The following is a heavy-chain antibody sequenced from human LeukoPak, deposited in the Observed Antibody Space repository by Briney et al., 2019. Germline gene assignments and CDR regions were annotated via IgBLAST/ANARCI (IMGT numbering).Heavy chain of an antibody. V-gene: IGHV4-30-2*01. CDR1: GGSISSGGYY. D-gene: IGHD2-2*01. J-gene: IGHJ3*02. Sequence: SQTLSLTCTVSGGSISSGGYYWSWIRQPPGKGLEWIGYIYHSGSTYYNPSLKSRVTISVDTSKNQFSLKLSSVTAADTAVYYCARLGYCSSTSCFWAFDIWGQGTMVTVSS. CDR2: IYHSGST. CDR3: ARLGYCSSTSCFWAFDI.